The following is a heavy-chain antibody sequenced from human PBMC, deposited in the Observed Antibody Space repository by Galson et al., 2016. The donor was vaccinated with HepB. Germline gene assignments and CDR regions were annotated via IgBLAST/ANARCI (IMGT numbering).Heavy chain of an antibody. CDR1: GYTFVDYP. D-gene: IGHD5-18*01. CDR3: ARDMMIQIWHPPVYGMDV. V-gene: IGHV1-3*04. Sequence: SVKVSCKASGYTFVDYPIHWVRQAPGQRLEWMGWINTGNGNTKYSENLQGRVTITRDTSATTAYMELSSLRSEDTAVYYCARDMMIQIWHPPVYGMDVWGQGTTVTVSS. CDR2: INTGNGNT. J-gene: IGHJ6*02.